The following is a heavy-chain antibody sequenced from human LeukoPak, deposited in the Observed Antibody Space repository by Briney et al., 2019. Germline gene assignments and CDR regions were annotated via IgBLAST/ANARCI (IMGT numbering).Heavy chain of an antibody. Sequence: GGSLRLSCAASGFTFSNAWMSWVRQAPGKGLEWVGRIKSETDGGTTAYAAPVKGRFTISRDDSENTLYLQMNSLKTEDTALYYCTTNRPHCSGGSCSDYWGQGTLVTVSS. J-gene: IGHJ4*02. V-gene: IGHV3-15*05. CDR3: TTNRPHCSGGSCSDY. D-gene: IGHD2-15*01. CDR2: IKSETDGGTT. CDR1: GFTFSNAW.